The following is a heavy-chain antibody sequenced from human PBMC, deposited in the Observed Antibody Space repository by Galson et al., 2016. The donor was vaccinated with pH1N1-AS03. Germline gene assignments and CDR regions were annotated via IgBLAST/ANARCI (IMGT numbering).Heavy chain of an antibody. CDR2: SGSGNNT. D-gene: IGHD2-15*01. V-gene: IGHV3-23*01. CDR3: AKDKGLGGGSCYQY. J-gene: IGHJ4*02. Sequence: SGSGNNTYYGDSVKGRLTISRDNSKNMLYLQMNSLRAEDTAVYYCAKDKGLGGGSCYQYWGQGTLVTVSS.